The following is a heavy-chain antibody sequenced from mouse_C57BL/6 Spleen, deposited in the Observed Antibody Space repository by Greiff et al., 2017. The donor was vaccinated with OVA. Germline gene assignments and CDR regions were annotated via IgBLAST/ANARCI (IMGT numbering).Heavy chain of an antibody. J-gene: IGHJ3*01. D-gene: IGHD1-1*01. V-gene: IGHV1-9*01. CDR3: ARAHITTVVPAWFAY. CDR1: GYTFTGYW. CDR2: ILPGSGST. Sequence: VQLQQSGAELMKPGASVKLSCKATGYTFTGYWIEWVKQRPGHGLEWIGEILPGSGSTNYNEKFKGKATFTADTSSNTAYMQLSSLTTVDSAIYYCARAHITTVVPAWFAYWGQGTLVTVSA.